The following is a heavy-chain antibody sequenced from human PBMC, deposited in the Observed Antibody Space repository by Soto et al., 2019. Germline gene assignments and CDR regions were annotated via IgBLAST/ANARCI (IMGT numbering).Heavy chain of an antibody. Sequence: GGSLRLSCAASGFTFDDYDMHWVRQAPGKGLEWVSLISWDGGSTYYADSVKGRFTISRDNSKNSLYLQMNSLRAEDTALYYCAKDLGNPLPRRLYYYYGMDVWGQGTTVTVSS. CDR2: ISWDGGST. V-gene: IGHV3-43D*04. CDR3: AKDLGNPLPRRLYYYYGMDV. J-gene: IGHJ6*02. CDR1: GFTFDDYD. D-gene: IGHD5-12*01.